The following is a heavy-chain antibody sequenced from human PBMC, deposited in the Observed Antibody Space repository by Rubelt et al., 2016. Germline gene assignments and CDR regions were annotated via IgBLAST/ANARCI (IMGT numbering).Heavy chain of an antibody. V-gene: IGHV4-34*01. J-gene: IGHJ5*02. Sequence: QVQLQQWGAGLLKPSETLSLTCAVYGGSFSGYYWSWIRQPPGKGLEWIGEINHSGSTNYNPSLKSRVTISVDTAKNQFSLMLSSVTAADTAVYYCARGGRYYGSGSYQRHNWFDPWGQGTLVTVSS. CDR3: ARGGRYYGSGSYQRHNWFDP. D-gene: IGHD3-10*01. CDR1: GGSFSGYY. CDR2: INHSGST.